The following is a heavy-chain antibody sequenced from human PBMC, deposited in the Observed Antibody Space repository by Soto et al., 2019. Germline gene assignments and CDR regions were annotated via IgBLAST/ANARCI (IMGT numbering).Heavy chain of an antibody. CDR1: GYTFNTYG. CDR2: ISAYDGKT. J-gene: IGHJ5*02. Sequence: ASVKVSCKTSGYTFNTYGINWVRQAPGQGLELMGWISAYDGKTTYAEKFQGRVTLTTDTSTSTAYMELRSLRSDDTAIYYCAREPHEFWTSYWFDPWGQGTPVTVSS. CDR3: AREPHEFWTSYWFDP. V-gene: IGHV1-18*01. D-gene: IGHD3-3*01.